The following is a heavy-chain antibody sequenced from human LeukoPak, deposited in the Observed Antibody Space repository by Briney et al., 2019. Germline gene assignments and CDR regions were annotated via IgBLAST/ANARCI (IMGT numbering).Heavy chain of an antibody. Sequence: GGSLRLSCAASGFTFSSYAMHWVRQAPGKGPEYVSAISSNGGSTYYANSVKGRFTISRDNSKNTLYLQMGSLRAEDMAVYYCARDGNYGDFHDAFDIWGQGTMVTVSS. D-gene: IGHD4-17*01. J-gene: IGHJ3*02. CDR1: GFTFSSYA. CDR2: ISSNGGST. CDR3: ARDGNYGDFHDAFDI. V-gene: IGHV3-64*01.